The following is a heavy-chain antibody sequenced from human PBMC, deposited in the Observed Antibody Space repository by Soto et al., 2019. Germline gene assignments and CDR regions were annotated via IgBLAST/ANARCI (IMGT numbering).Heavy chain of an antibody. CDR2: ISAYNGNT. D-gene: IGHD6-13*01. V-gene: IGHV1-18*01. CDR1: GYTFTSYG. CDR3: ARDFPMSSCSFPDAFDI. J-gene: IGHJ3*02. Sequence: GASVKVSCKASGYTFTSYGISWVRQAPGQGLEWMGWISAYNGNTNYAQKLQGRVTMTTDTSTSTAYMELRSLRSDDTAVYYCARDFPMSSCSFPDAFDIWGQGTMVTVSS.